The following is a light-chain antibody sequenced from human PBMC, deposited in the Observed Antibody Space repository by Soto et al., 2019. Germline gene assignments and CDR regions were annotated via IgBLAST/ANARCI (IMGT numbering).Light chain of an antibody. CDR3: SSYAGTNNLV. CDR1: SSDVGGYNY. V-gene: IGLV2-8*01. J-gene: IGLJ3*02. CDR2: EVS. Sequence: QSALTQPPSASGSPGQSVTISCTGTSSDVGGYNYVSWYQQYPGKAPNIMIYEVSERPSGVPVRFSGSKSGNTASLTVSGLQAEDEADYYCSSYAGTNNLVFGGGTKLTVL.